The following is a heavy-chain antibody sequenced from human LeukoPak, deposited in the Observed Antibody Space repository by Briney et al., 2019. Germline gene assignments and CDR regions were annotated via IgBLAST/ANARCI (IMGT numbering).Heavy chain of an antibody. Sequence: ASVKVSCKASGYSFTDYFIHWVQQATGKGFEWMGRVDPEDGEAINAGKFQGRVTITADRSTDTAYMELSSLRSDDTAVYFCARERSPHYVDSSGYSFWGQGTLVTVSS. J-gene: IGHJ4*02. V-gene: IGHV1-69-2*01. CDR1: GYSFTDYF. CDR2: VDPEDGEA. D-gene: IGHD3-22*01. CDR3: ARERSPHYVDSSGYSF.